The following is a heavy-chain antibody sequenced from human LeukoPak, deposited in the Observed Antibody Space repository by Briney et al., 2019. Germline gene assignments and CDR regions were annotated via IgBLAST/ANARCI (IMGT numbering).Heavy chain of an antibody. J-gene: IGHJ4*02. CDR3: ATYSGVHHKTFDD. D-gene: IGHD1-26*01. CDR2: INQDGSDK. Sequence: GGSLRLSCAASGLTFSIHWMNWVRQAPGEGLECVANINQDGSDKYYVDSVKGRFTISRDNTKNSLYLQMNSLRAGDTALYYCATYSGVHHKTFDDWGQGTLVTVSS. CDR1: GLTFSIHW. V-gene: IGHV3-7*03.